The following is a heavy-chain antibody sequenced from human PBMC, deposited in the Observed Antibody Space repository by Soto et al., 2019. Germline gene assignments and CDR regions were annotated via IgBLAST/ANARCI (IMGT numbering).Heavy chain of an antibody. CDR2: IYYSGST. CDR3: ARSDSSGYYGSDY. D-gene: IGHD3-22*01. J-gene: IGHJ4*02. Sequence: SETLSLTCTVSGGSISSGGYYWIWIRQPPGKGLEWIGYIYYSGSTYYNPSLKSRVTISVDTSKNQFSLKLSSVTAADTAVYYCARSDSSGYYGSDYWGQGTLVTVSS. CDR1: GGSISSGGYY. V-gene: IGHV4-30-4*01.